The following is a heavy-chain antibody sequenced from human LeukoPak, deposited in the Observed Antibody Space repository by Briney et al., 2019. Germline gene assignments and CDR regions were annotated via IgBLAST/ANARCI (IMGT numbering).Heavy chain of an antibody. CDR3: ARISGWPATFDY. J-gene: IGHJ4*02. V-gene: IGHV3-7*01. D-gene: IGHD6-19*01. Sequence: GVLRLSCAASGFTFSSYEMHWVRQAPGKGLEWVTNIKQDGSEKYYVDSVKGRFTISRDNAKNSLYLQMNSLRAEDTAVYYCARISGWPATFDYWGQGTPVTVSS. CDR2: IKQDGSEK. CDR1: GFTFSSYE.